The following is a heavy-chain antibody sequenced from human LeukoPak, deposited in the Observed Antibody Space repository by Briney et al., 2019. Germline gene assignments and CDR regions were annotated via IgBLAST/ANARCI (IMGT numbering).Heavy chain of an antibody. Sequence: SETLSLTCAVYGESFCGCYWSWMRQPPGKGLEWSMEINHSGSTNYNPSLKSRVTISVDTSKNQFSLKLSSVTAADTAVYYCARPQRAMVRSDGFDPWGQGTLVTVSS. J-gene: IGHJ5*02. V-gene: IGHV4-34*01. D-gene: IGHD3-10*01. CDR2: INHSGST. CDR1: GESFCGCY. CDR3: ARPQRAMVRSDGFDP.